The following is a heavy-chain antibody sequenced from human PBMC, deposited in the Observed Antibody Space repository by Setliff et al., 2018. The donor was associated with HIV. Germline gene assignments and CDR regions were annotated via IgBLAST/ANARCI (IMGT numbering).Heavy chain of an antibody. Sequence: ETLSLTCAVYGGSFINYYWSWIRQSPGKGLEWIGEITHSGSTNYNPSLKSRVTISVDTSKNQFSLKLTSVTAADTAVYYCARGPVVVIPAPRWRWFDPWGRGTLVTAPQ. J-gene: IGHJ5*02. CDR2: ITHSGST. CDR1: GGSFINYY. V-gene: IGHV4-34*01. CDR3: ARGPVVVIPAPRWRWFDP. D-gene: IGHD2-2*01.